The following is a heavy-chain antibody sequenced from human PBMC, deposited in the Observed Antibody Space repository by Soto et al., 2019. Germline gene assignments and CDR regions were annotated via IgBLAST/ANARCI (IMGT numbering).Heavy chain of an antibody. CDR1: GFTFSSYA. J-gene: IGHJ4*02. CDR2: ISGSGGST. Sequence: PGGSLRLSCAASGFTFSSYAMSWVRQAPGKGLEWVSAISGSGGSTYYADSVKGRFTISRDNSKNTLYLQMNSLRAEDTAVYYCAKDSDGYNNGPVDYWGQGTLVTVSS. V-gene: IGHV3-23*01. D-gene: IGHD5-12*01. CDR3: AKDSDGYNNGPVDY.